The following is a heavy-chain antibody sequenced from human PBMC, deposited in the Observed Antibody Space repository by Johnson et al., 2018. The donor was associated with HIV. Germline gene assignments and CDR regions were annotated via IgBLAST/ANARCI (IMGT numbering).Heavy chain of an antibody. CDR1: GFTFNDHG. CDR3: ASPATQQLVPVDAFDI. D-gene: IGHD6-13*01. V-gene: IGHV3-20*04. Sequence: VLLVESGGGVVRPGGSLRLSCAVSGFTFNDHGMSWVRQAPGKGLEWVSGINWNGGTKDYADSVKGRFTISRDNAKNSLYLQMNSLRAEDTAVYYCASPATQQLVPVDAFDIWGQGTMVTVSS. CDR2: INWNGGTK. J-gene: IGHJ3*02.